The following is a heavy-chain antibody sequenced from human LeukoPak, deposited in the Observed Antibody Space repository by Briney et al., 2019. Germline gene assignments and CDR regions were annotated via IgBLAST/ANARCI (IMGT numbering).Heavy chain of an antibody. Sequence: PSETLSLTCAVYGGSFSGYYWSWIRQPPGKGLEWIGEINHSGSTNYNPSLKSRVTISVDTSKNQFSLKLSSVTAADTAVYYCARGLEGPMSIRKDWFDPWGQGTLVTVSS. D-gene: IGHD3-3*02. CDR2: INHSGST. J-gene: IGHJ5*02. CDR3: ARGLEGPMSIRKDWFDP. V-gene: IGHV4-34*01. CDR1: GGSFSGYY.